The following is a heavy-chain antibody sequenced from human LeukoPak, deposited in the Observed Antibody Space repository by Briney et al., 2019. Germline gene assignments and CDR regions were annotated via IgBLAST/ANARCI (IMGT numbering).Heavy chain of an antibody. CDR2: ISYDGSTK. V-gene: IGHV3-30*03. CDR3: ARGDGYNYFLSDY. CDR1: GFTFSTYG. J-gene: IGHJ4*02. Sequence: GGSLRLSCTASGFTFSTYGMHWVRQAPGKGLEWVTLISYDGSTKYYSDSVKGRFTLSRDNSKNTLYLQMNSLRAEDTAVYYCARGDGYNYFLSDYWGQGTLVTVSS. D-gene: IGHD5-24*01.